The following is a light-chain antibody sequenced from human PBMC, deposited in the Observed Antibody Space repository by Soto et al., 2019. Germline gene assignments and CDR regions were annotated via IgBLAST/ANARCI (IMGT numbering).Light chain of an antibody. CDR2: DAS. V-gene: IGKV1-39*01. Sequence: DIQMTQSPSSLSASVGDRVTITCRASQSISSFLNWYQQKPGKAPNLLIYDASSLQSGVPPRFSGRGSGTDFTLTISSLQPEDFATYYCQQCYSTPPTFGAGTKVDI. J-gene: IGKJ3*01. CDR3: QQCYSTPPT. CDR1: QSISSF.